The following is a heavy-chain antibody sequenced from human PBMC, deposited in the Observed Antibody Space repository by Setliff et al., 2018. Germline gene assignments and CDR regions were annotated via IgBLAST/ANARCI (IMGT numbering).Heavy chain of an antibody. J-gene: IGHJ6*03. CDR1: GGTFNNYG. V-gene: IGHV1-69*05. CDR3: AREGVDTRSSTDYRYYMDV. D-gene: IGHD2-15*01. Sequence: SVKVSCKASGGTFNNYGVTWVRQAPGQGLEWMGGTIPFFGTTNYAQKFQGRVTITTDESTSTAYMELSSLRSEDTAVYYCAREGVDTRSSTDYRYYMDVWGKGTTVTVSS. CDR2: TIPFFGTT.